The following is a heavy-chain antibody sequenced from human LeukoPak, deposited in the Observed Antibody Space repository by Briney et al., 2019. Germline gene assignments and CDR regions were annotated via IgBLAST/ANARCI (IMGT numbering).Heavy chain of an antibody. Sequence: GGSLRLSCAASGFTFNSYSMNWVRQAPGKGLEWVSYINPDDFTISYADSVRGRFTISRDNAKNSLYLQMNSLRAEDMALYYCAKASTRSFTSGYYGDAFDIWGQGTMVSVSS. CDR2: INPDDFTI. D-gene: IGHD3-22*01. J-gene: IGHJ3*02. V-gene: IGHV3-48*04. CDR1: GFTFNSYS. CDR3: AKASTRSFTSGYYGDAFDI.